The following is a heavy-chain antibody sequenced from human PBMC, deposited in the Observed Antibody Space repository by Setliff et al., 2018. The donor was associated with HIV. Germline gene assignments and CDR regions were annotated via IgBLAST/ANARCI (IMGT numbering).Heavy chain of an antibody. J-gene: IGHJ3*02. V-gene: IGHV4-39*01. Sequence: PSETLSLTCSVSGGSISRRSPYYWGWIRQPPGKGLEWIGSISYSGSAYYNPSLKSRVTISVDTSNNQFFLRLSSVAAADTAMYYCARVGDYGAFDIWGQGTMVTVSS. CDR3: ARVGDYGAFDI. CDR1: GGSISRRSPYY. CDR2: ISYSGSA. D-gene: IGHD4-17*01.